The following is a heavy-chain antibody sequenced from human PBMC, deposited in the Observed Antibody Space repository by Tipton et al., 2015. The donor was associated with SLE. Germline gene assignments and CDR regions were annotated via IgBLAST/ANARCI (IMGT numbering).Heavy chain of an antibody. CDR3: ARDPWYYGSGSPFDY. J-gene: IGHJ4*02. D-gene: IGHD3-10*01. CDR1: GYTFTSYG. V-gene: IGHV1-18*01. CDR2: ISAYNGNT. Sequence: SGAEVKKPGASVKVSCKASGYTFTSYGISWVRQAPGQGLEWMGWISAYNGNTNYAQKLQGRVTMTTDTSTSTAYMELRSLRSDDTAVYYCARDPWYYGSGSPFDYWGQGTLVTVSS.